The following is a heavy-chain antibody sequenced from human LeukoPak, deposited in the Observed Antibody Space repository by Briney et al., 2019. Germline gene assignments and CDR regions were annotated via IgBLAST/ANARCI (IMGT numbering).Heavy chain of an antibody. CDR3: TKSDCSSTSCPTSDY. D-gene: IGHD2-2*01. J-gene: IGHJ4*02. CDR2: ISWNGGVI. Sequence: AGGSLRLSCAASGFTFHDYAMHWVRQGPEKGLEWVSGISWNGGVIGYADSVMGRFTVSRDNAKNSLFLQMNSLRPEDTALYYCTKSDCSSTSCPTSDYWGQGTLVTVSS. CDR1: GFTFHDYA. V-gene: IGHV3-9*01.